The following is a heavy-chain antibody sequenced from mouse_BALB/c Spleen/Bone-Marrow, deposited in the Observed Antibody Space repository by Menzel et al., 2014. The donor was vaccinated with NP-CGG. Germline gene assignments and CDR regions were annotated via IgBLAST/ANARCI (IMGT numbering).Heavy chain of an antibody. CDR3: ARALYDYDDLYCAMDY. J-gene: IGHJ4*01. Sequence: VMLVESGPGLVAPSQSLSITCTVSGFSLTGYGVNWVRQPPGKGLGWLGMIWGDGSTDYNSALKSRLSISKDNSKSQVFLKMNSLQTDDTARYYCARALYDYDDLYCAMDYWGQGTSVTVSS. V-gene: IGHV2-6-7*01. D-gene: IGHD2-4*01. CDR1: GFSLTGYG. CDR2: IWGDGST.